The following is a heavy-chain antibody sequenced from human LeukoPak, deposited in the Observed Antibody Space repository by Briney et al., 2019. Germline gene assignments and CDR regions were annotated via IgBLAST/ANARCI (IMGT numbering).Heavy chain of an antibody. Sequence: GGSLRLSCAASAFSLNAYNMNWVRQAPGKGLEWVSSISYTGTYIYYADSVKGRFTISRDNAQNSLYLQMNSLRAEDTAVYYCARWGHSSGWYDGYWGQGTLVTVSS. CDR3: ARWGHSSGWYDGY. V-gene: IGHV3-21*04. D-gene: IGHD6-19*01. CDR2: ISYTGTYI. J-gene: IGHJ4*02. CDR1: AFSLNAYN.